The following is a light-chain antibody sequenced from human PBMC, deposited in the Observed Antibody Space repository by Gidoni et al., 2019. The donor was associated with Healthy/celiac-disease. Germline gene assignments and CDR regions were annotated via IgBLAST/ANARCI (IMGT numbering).Light chain of an antibody. CDR1: QSVSSY. Sequence: EIVLTQSPATLSLSPGERATLTCRASQSVSSYLAWYQQRPGQGPRLLIYDASNRATSIPARFSGSGSATDFTLTISSLEPADFAVYYCQQRSNWPLFTFGPGTKVDIK. CDR2: DAS. J-gene: IGKJ3*01. V-gene: IGKV3-11*01. CDR3: QQRSNWPLFT.